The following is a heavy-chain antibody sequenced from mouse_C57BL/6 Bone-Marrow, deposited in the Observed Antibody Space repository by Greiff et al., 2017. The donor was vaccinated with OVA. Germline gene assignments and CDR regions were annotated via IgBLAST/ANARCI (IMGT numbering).Heavy chain of an antibody. J-gene: IGHJ4*01. Sequence: VQLQQSGPVLVKPGASVKMSCKASGCTFTDYYMNWVKQSHGKSLEWIGVINPYNGGTSYNQKFKGKATLTVDKSSSTAYMELNSLTSEDSAVYYCAEGDGDYGLDYWGQGTSVTVSS. CDR3: AEGDGDYGLDY. D-gene: IGHD2-13*01. CDR2: INPYNGGT. V-gene: IGHV1-19*01. CDR1: GCTFTDYY.